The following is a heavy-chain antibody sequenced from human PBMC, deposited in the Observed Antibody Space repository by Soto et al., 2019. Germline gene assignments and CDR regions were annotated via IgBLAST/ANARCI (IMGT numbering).Heavy chain of an antibody. Sequence: ETLSLTCAVYGGSFSGYYWSWIRQPPGKGQEWIGEINHSGSTNYNPSLMSRVIISVDTSKNLFSLKLSSVTAADTDVYYCERGEVWVNIVLMVYASAFDISGPGTMLTLS. CDR3: ERGEVWVNIVLMVYASAFDI. D-gene: IGHD2-8*01. CDR1: GGSFSGYY. CDR2: INHSGST. V-gene: IGHV4-34*01. J-gene: IGHJ3*02.